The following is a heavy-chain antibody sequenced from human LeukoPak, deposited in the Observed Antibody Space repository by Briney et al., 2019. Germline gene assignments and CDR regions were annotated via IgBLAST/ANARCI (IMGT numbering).Heavy chain of an antibody. Sequence: GGSLRLSCAVSGFTFSSCAMHWVRQAPGKGLEWVAVISYDGTNKYYADSVKGRFTISRDNAKNSLYLLMNSLRAEDTAVYYCAREASYYFDYWGQGTLVTVSS. CDR1: GFTFSSCA. CDR3: AREASYYFDY. V-gene: IGHV3-30-3*01. CDR2: ISYDGTNK. D-gene: IGHD6-6*01. J-gene: IGHJ4*02.